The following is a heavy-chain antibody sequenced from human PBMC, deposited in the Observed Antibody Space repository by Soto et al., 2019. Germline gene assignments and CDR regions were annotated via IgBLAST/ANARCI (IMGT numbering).Heavy chain of an antibody. Sequence: QVQLVQSGVEVQKPGASVKVSCKASGYTFTSYVINWLRQAPGQGLEWMGWISPYNGNTNYGQKPQGRVTMTTNTSTSIAYMELRSLKSYDTAVYYWAGGRGVWGSFRYFDYWGQGTLVTVSS. CDR1: GYTFTSYV. D-gene: IGHD3-16*02. V-gene: IGHV1-18*04. J-gene: IGHJ4*02. CDR2: ISPYNGNT. CDR3: AGGRGVWGSFRYFDY.